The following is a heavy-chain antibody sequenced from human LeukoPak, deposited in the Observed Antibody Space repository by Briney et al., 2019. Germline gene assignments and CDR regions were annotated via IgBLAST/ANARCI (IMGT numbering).Heavy chain of an antibody. D-gene: IGHD3-3*01. Sequence: ASVKVSCKASGYTFTSYYMHWVRQAPGQGLEWIGRINPSGGSTSYAQKFQGRVTMTRDMSTSTVYMELSSLRSEDTAVYYCARDGNYDFWSGYLGLRYYYYYMDVWGKGTTVTVSS. CDR2: INPSGGST. CDR1: GYTFTSYY. J-gene: IGHJ6*03. CDR3: ARDGNYDFWSGYLGLRYYYYYMDV. V-gene: IGHV1-46*01.